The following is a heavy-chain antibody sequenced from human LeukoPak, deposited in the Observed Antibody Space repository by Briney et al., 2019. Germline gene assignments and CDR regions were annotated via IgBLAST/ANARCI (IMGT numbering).Heavy chain of an antibody. D-gene: IGHD3-3*01. CDR1: GGSISSYY. Sequence: PSETLSLTCTVSGGSISSYYWSWIRQPPGKGLEWIGYIYYSGSTYYNPSLKSRVTISVDTSKNQFSLKLSSVTAADTAVYYCARNYYDFWSGLGPAFDYWGQGTLVTVSS. CDR2: IYYSGST. J-gene: IGHJ4*02. V-gene: IGHV4-59*08. CDR3: ARNYYDFWSGLGPAFDY.